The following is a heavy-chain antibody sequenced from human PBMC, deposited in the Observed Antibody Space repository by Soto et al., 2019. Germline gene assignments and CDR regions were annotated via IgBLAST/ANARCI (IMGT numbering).Heavy chain of an antibody. CDR1: GYTFTSYG. V-gene: IGHV1-18*04. CDR3: ARAGGYSSSWFYYYGMDV. CDR2: ISAYNGNT. Sequence: QVQMVQSGAEVKKPGASVKVSCKASGYTFTSYGISWVRQAPGQGLEWMGWISAYNGNTNYAQKLQGRVTMTTDTSTSTAYMEQSSPRSDDTAVYYCARAGGYSSSWFYYYGMDVRGQGTTVTVSS. D-gene: IGHD6-13*01. J-gene: IGHJ6*02.